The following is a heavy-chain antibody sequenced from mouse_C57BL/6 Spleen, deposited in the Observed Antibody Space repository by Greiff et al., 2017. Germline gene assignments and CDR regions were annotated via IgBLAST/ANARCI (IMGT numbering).Heavy chain of an antibody. J-gene: IGHJ1*03. D-gene: IGHD2-3*01. CDR3: ARLGDGYYVWYFDV. Sequence: QVQLQQPGAELVKPGASVKLSCKASGYTFTSYWMHWVKQRPGQGLEWIGMIHPNSGSTNYNEKFKSKATLTVDKSASTAYMQLSSLTSEDSAVYYWARLGDGYYVWYFDVWGTGTTVTVSS. V-gene: IGHV1-64*01. CDR2: IHPNSGST. CDR1: GYTFTSYW.